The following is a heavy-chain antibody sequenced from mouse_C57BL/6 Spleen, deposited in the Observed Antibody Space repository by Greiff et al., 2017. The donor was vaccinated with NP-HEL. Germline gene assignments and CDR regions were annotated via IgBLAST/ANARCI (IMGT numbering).Heavy chain of an antibody. CDR2: IYPGSGST. D-gene: IGHD2-3*01. CDR1: GYTFTSYW. CDR3: ASPYDGYSYYFDY. J-gene: IGHJ2*01. Sequence: QVQLQQPGAELVKPGASVKMSCKASGYTFTSYWITWVKQRPGQGLEWIGDIYPGSGSTNYNEKFKGKATLTVDTSSSTAYMQLSSLTSEDSAVYYCASPYDGYSYYFDYWGQGTTLTVSS. V-gene: IGHV1-55*01.